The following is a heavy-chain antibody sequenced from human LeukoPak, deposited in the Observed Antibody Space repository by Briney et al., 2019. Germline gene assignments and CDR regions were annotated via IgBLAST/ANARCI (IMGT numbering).Heavy chain of an antibody. Sequence: GGSLRLSCAASGFSFSSFSMNWVRQAPGKGLEWVSYISGGSSFTYYVDSVKGRFTISRDNAKNSLYLQMNSLRAEDTAVYYCAKDRAYRFDFWGQGILVTVSS. J-gene: IGHJ4*02. CDR1: GFSFSSFS. V-gene: IGHV3-21*01. D-gene: IGHD5-18*01. CDR3: AKDRAYRFDF. CDR2: ISGGSSFT.